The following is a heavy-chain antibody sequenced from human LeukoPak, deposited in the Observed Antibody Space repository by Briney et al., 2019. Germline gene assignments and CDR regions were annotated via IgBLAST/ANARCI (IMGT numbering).Heavy chain of an antibody. Sequence: PGGSLRLSCVVSGIPFSDYYMNWIRQTPGKGLEWISYISASSSYTDYADSVKGRFTISRDNAQNALFLQMNRLRVEDTAVYYCARVNYDAFDIWGQGTMVTVSS. J-gene: IGHJ3*02. D-gene: IGHD2-21*01. CDR3: ARVNYDAFDI. CDR2: ISASSSYT. CDR1: GIPFSDYY. V-gene: IGHV3-11*06.